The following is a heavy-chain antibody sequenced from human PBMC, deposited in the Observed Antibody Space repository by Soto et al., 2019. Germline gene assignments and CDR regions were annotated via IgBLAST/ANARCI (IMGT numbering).Heavy chain of an antibody. D-gene: IGHD3-10*01. V-gene: IGHV1-18*01. Sequence: GAPVKVSCKASGYTFTSYGISWVRQAPEQGLEWVGWISAYNGNTNYAQKLQGRVTMTTDTSTSTAYMELRSLRSDDTAVYYCARKPGGLAPYYFDYWGQGTLVTVSS. CDR1: GYTFTSYG. J-gene: IGHJ4*02. CDR2: ISAYNGNT. CDR3: ARKPGGLAPYYFDY.